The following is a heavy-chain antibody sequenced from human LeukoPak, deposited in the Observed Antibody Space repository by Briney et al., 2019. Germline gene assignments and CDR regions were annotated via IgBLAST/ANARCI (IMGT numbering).Heavy chain of an antibody. CDR2: VYYSVTT. CDR1: GGSISSSGYY. Sequence: SETLSLTCSVPGGSISSSGYYWGWVRQPPGKGLEWIGSVYYSVTTYYNPSLKSRVTISVDTSKNQFSLRLSSVTAADTAVYYCAREYSSSRYGYWGQGTLVAVSS. CDR3: AREYSSSRYGY. V-gene: IGHV4-39*07. D-gene: IGHD2-2*01. J-gene: IGHJ4*02.